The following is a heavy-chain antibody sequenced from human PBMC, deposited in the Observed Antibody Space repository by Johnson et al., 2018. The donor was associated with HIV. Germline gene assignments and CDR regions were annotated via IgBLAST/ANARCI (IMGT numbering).Heavy chain of an antibody. J-gene: IGHJ3*02. Sequence: VQLVESGGGLAQPGGSLRLSCAASGFTFDDYAMHWVRQAPGKGLEWVSGISGSGGSTYYADSVKGRFTISRDNSKNTLYLQMNSLRAEDTAVYYCAKGGAVAGTRDAFDIWGQGTMVTVSS. D-gene: IGHD6-19*01. CDR3: AKGGAVAGTRDAFDI. CDR2: ISGSGGST. CDR1: GFTFDDYA. V-gene: IGHV3-23*04.